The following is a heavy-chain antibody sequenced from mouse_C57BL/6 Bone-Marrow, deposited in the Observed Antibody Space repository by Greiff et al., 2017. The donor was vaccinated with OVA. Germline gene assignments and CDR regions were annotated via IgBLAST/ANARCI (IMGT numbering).Heavy chain of an antibody. CDR3: ARNSNYPFDY. D-gene: IGHD2-5*01. V-gene: IGHV1-82*01. CDR2: IYPGDGDT. J-gene: IGHJ2*01. Sequence: QVQLQQSGPELVKPGASVKISCKASGYAFSSSWMNWVKQRPGKGLEWIGRIYPGDGDTNYNGKFKGKATLTADKSSSTAYMQLSSLTSEDSAVYFCARNSNYPFDYWGQGTTLTVSS. CDR1: GYAFSSSW.